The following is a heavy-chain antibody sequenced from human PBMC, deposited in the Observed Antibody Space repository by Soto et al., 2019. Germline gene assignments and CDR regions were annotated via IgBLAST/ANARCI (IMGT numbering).Heavy chain of an antibody. CDR1: VFTLQNYA. CDR2: LIGGHYGT. J-gene: IGHJ5*02. D-gene: IGHD3-10*01. Sequence: GWSLRLSCTSSVFTLQNYAMAWVRQAPGKGLEWVSTLIGGHYGTAYSYSVKGRFTVSRDNSKNCLYLQMNSLGVEDTAMYFCAKGKSTGDIDWFDPWGQGSLVTVSS. CDR3: AKGKSTGDIDWFDP. V-gene: IGHV3-23*01.